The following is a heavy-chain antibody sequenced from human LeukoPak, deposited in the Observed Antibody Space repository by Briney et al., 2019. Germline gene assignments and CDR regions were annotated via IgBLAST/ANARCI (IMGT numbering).Heavy chain of an antibody. CDR2: IYYSGST. CDR1: GGSISTYY. Sequence: PSETLSLTCTVSGGSISTYYWSWVRQPPGKGLEGMGYIYYSGSTTYNPSLTSRVTISADTSKIQFSLKLTSVTAADTAVYYCARLDHRDDYNRDWYFDLWGRGTLVTVSS. CDR3: ARLDHRDDYNRDWYFDL. D-gene: IGHD5-24*01. V-gene: IGHV4-59*08. J-gene: IGHJ2*01.